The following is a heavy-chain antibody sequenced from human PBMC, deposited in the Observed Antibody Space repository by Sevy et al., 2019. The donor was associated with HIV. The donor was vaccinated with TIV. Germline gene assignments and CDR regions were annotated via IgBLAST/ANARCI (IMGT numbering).Heavy chain of an antibody. Sequence: GGSLRLSCAASGFTFSDYYMSWIRQAPGKGLEWVSYISSSSSYTNYADSVKGRFTISRDNAKNTLYLQMNSLRAEDTAVYYCARVITGTPYYYYYMDVWGKGTTVTVSS. J-gene: IGHJ6*03. CDR1: GFTFSDYY. CDR2: ISSSSSYT. V-gene: IGHV3-11*06. D-gene: IGHD1-20*01. CDR3: ARVITGTPYYYYYMDV.